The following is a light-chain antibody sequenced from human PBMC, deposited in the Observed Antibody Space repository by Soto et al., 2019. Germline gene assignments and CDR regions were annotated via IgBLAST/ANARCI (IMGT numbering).Light chain of an antibody. CDR3: QQYVSSVA. Sequence: EIVLTRSPGTLSLSPGERATLSCRASQSVSSNYFAWYQQKPGQAPRLLIYGASSRATGIPDRFSGSGSGTDFTFCSSRLEPEDFAVYYCQQYVSSVAFGGGTKVEIK. J-gene: IGKJ4*01. CDR1: QSVSSNY. CDR2: GAS. V-gene: IGKV3-20*01.